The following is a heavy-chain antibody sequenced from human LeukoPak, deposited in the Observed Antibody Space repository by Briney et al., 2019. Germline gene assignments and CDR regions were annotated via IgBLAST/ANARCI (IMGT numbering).Heavy chain of an antibody. V-gene: IGHV3-23*01. J-gene: IGHJ4*02. CDR1: GDSINSLD. Sequence: ETLSLTCTVSGDSINSLDLWSWVRQPPGKGLEWVSAISGSGGSTYYADSVKGRFTISRDNSKNTLYLQMNSLRAEDTAVYYCALLPRGNEYSSSWYFDYWGQGTLVTVSS. CDR3: ALLPRGNEYSSSWYFDY. D-gene: IGHD6-13*01. CDR2: ISGSGGST.